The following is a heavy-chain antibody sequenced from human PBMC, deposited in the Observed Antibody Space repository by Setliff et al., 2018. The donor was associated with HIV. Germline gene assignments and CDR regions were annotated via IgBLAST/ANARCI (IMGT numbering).Heavy chain of an antibody. CDR2: MNPNSGNT. CDR3: ARVQDSSGWYPADY. V-gene: IGHV1-8*01. CDR1: GYTFTSYD. Sequence: ASVMVSCKASGYTFTSYDINWVRQATGQGLEWMGWMNPNSGNTGYAQKFQGRVTMTRNTSISTAYMELSSLRSEDTAVYYCARVQDSSGWYPADYWGQGTLVTVSS. D-gene: IGHD6-19*01. J-gene: IGHJ4*02.